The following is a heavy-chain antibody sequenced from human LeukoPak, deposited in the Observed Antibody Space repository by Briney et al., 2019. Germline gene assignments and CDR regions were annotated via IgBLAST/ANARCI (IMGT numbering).Heavy chain of an antibody. V-gene: IGHV3-21*01. Sequence: GRSLRLSCAASGFTFDDYAMHWVRQAPGKGLEWVSSVSRRSSFIFYADSVQGRFTVSRDDAKDSLFLQMNSLRAEDTAVYYCARVSDAYDYFFDYWGQGTLVTVSS. CDR2: VSRRSSFI. J-gene: IGHJ4*02. D-gene: IGHD5-12*01. CDR3: ARVSDAYDYFFDY. CDR1: GFTFDDYA.